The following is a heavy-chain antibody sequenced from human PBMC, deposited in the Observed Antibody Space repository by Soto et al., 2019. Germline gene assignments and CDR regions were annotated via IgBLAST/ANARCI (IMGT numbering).Heavy chain of an antibody. V-gene: IGHV3-73*02. CDR3: TRRYLYDSSGYYMDDY. CDR2: IRSKANSYAT. Sequence: EVQLVESGGGLVQPGGSLKLSCAASGFTFSGSAMHWVRQASGKGLQWVGRIRSKANSYATSYDASVKGRFTISRDDSTNRAYLKINSLRTEDTAVYYCTRRYLYDSSGYYMDDYWGQGTLVTVSS. CDR1: GFTFSGSA. J-gene: IGHJ4*02. D-gene: IGHD3-22*01.